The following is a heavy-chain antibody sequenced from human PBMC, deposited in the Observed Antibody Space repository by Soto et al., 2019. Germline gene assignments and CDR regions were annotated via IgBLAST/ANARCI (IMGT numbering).Heavy chain of an antibody. J-gene: IGHJ6*01. CDR1: GFTFSSYG. CDR2: ISYDGSNK. Sequence: QVQLVESGGGVVQPGRSLRLSCAASGFTFSSYGMHWVRQAPGKGLEWVAVISYDGSNKYYADSVKGRFTISRDNSKNTLYLQMNSLRAEDTAVYYCAKDWGDIVVVAAARYGMDVW. D-gene: IGHD2-15*01. V-gene: IGHV3-30*18. CDR3: AKDWGDIVVVAAARYGMDV.